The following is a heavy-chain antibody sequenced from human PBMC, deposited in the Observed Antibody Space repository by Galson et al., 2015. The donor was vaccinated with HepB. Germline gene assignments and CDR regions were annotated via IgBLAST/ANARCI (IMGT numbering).Heavy chain of an antibody. CDR3: ARASDDSSGYFYLPVDH. Sequence: SLRLSCAASGFTFSAYAIHWVRQAPGKGLEWVAVVSHDGSNKDYAGSVKGRFTISRDNSKNTLYLQMNSLRAEDTALYYCARASDDSSGYFYLPVDHWGQGTLVNVSS. D-gene: IGHD3-22*01. J-gene: IGHJ4*02. V-gene: IGHV3-30*04. CDR1: GFTFSAYA. CDR2: VSHDGSNK.